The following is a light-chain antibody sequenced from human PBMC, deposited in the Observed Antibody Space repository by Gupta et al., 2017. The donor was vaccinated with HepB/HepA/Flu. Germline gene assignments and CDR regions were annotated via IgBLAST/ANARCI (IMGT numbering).Light chain of an antibody. CDR3: QQRSNWPPV. Sequence: EIVLTPSPATLSLSPGERATLSCRASQSVSSYLAWYQQKPGQAPRLLIYDASNRATGIPARFSGSGSGTDFTLTISSLEPEDFAVYYCQQRSNWPPVFGQGTKVEIK. CDR1: QSVSSY. J-gene: IGKJ1*01. CDR2: DAS. V-gene: IGKV3-11*01.